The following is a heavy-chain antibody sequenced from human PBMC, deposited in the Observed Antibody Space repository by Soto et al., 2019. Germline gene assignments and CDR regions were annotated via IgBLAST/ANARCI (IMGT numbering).Heavy chain of an antibody. Sequence: GGSLRLSCAASGFTFSDHFMSWIRQAPGKGLEWVSYISSSGTTIYYADSVKGRFTISRDNAKNSLSLQMNSLRAEDTAVYYCAGVRGFGELIFDYWGQGTLVTVSS. CDR1: GFTFSDHF. CDR2: ISSSGTTI. J-gene: IGHJ4*02. CDR3: AGVRGFGELIFDY. V-gene: IGHV3-11*01. D-gene: IGHD3-10*01.